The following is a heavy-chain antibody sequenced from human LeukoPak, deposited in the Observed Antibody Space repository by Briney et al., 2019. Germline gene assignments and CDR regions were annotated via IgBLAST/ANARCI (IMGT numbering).Heavy chain of an antibody. D-gene: IGHD5-18*01. Sequence: GGSLRLSCAASGFTFSSYSMNWVRQAPGKGLEWVSSISSSSSYIYYADSVKGRFTISRDNAKNSLYLQMNSLRAEDTAVYCCARYGQLWPFFDYWGQGTLVTVSS. CDR1: GFTFSSYS. J-gene: IGHJ4*02. CDR3: ARYGQLWPFFDY. CDR2: ISSSSSYI. V-gene: IGHV3-21*01.